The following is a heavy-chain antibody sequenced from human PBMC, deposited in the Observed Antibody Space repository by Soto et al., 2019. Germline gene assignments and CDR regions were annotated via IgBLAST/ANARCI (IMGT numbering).Heavy chain of an antibody. J-gene: IGHJ4*02. CDR3: SRGILV. CDR1: GGSINSGGYC. D-gene: IGHD5-18*01. V-gene: IGHV4-31*03. Sequence: QVQLQESGPGLVKPSQTLSLTCTVSGGSINSGGYCWSWIRQHPGKGLDWIGCISYGGSTSYNPALKSRGTISRDPSKDQFSLKLTSLTAADTAVDYCSRGILVWGQGALITVSS. CDR2: ISYGGST.